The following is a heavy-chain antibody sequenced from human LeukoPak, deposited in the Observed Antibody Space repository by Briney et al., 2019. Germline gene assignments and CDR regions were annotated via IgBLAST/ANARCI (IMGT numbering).Heavy chain of an antibody. CDR2: IKQDGSEK. Sequence: QPGGSLRLSCAASGFTFSSYSMSWVRQAPGKGLEWVANIKQDGSEKYNVDSVKGRFTVSRDNAKNSLYLQMNSLRAEDTAVYSCARDFYGDFDFWGQGTLVTVSS. J-gene: IGHJ4*02. V-gene: IGHV3-7*04. D-gene: IGHD4-17*01. CDR3: ARDFYGDFDF. CDR1: GFTFSSYS.